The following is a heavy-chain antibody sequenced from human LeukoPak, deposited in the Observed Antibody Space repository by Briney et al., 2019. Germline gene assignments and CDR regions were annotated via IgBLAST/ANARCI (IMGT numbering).Heavy chain of an antibody. CDR2: IYYSGST. V-gene: IGHV4-31*03. J-gene: IGHJ4*02. Sequence: SETLSLTCTVSGGSISSGGYYWSWIRQHPGKGLEWIGYIYYSGSTHYNPSLKSRVTISVDTSKNQFSLKLSSVTAADTAVYYCARDTWDSSGYWGQGTLVTVSS. CDR1: GGSISSGGYY. CDR3: ARDTWDSSGY. D-gene: IGHD3-22*01.